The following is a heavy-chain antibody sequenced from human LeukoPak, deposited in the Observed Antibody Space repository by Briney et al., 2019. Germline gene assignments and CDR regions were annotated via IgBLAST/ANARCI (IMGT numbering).Heavy chain of an antibody. Sequence: ASVKVSCTASGYTFTNYPNNWVRQAPGQGLEWMGWINTNTGNPTYAQDFTGRFVFSLETSVSTAYLQISSLEAEDTAVYYCATSRASYYYGMDVWGQGTTVTVSS. V-gene: IGHV7-4-1*02. CDR1: GYTFTNYP. CDR2: INTNTGNP. CDR3: ATSRASYYYGMDV. J-gene: IGHJ6*02.